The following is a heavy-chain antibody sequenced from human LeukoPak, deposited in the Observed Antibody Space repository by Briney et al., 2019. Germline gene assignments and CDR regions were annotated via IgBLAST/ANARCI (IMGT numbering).Heavy chain of an antibody. CDR3: ARGGETTVIRFYFYYMDV. CDR2: IIPAINTT. V-gene: IGHV1-69*05. CDR1: GGAFSIFA. Sequence: SVNFSCKASGGAFSIFAISWVRQAPGQGLEWRGGIIPAINTTNYAQKFQGRVTVTTDESTSTAYLELSSLKSEDTAVYYCARGGETTVIRFYFYYMDVWGKGTTVTVSS. D-gene: IGHD4-17*01. J-gene: IGHJ6*03.